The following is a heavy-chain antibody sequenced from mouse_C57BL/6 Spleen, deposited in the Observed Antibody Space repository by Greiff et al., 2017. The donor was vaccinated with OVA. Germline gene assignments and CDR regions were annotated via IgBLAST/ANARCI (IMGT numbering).Heavy chain of an antibody. CDR2: ISRGSSTI. CDR3: AREDDGYYDY. J-gene: IGHJ2*01. V-gene: IGHV5-17*01. D-gene: IGHD2-3*01. Sequence: EVKLVESGGGLVKPGGSLKLSCAASGFTFSDYGMHWVRQAPEKGLEWVAYISRGSSTIYYADTVKGRFTISRDNAKNTLFLQMTSLMSEDTAMDYCAREDDGYYDYWGQGTTLTVSS. CDR1: GFTFSDYG.